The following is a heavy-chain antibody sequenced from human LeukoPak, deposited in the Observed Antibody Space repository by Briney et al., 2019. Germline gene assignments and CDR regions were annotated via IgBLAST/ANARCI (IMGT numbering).Heavy chain of an antibody. CDR2: IYYSGST. CDR1: GGSIASTNYY. J-gene: IGHJ5*02. Sequence: SETLSLTCTVSGGSIASTNYYWGWIRQPPGKGLEWIGSIYYSGSTYYNPSLKSRVTISDDTSKNQFSLKLNSVTAADTAVYYCARGARGSSVNNDWFDPWGQGTLVTVSS. V-gene: IGHV4-39*01. CDR3: ARGARGSSVNNDWFDP. D-gene: IGHD1/OR15-1a*01.